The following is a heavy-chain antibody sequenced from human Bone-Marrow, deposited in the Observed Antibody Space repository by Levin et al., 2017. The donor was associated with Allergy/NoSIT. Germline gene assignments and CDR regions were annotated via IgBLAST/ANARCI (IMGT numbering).Heavy chain of an antibody. CDR1: GFSLSSYGVG. CDR3: AQRGSWAGNNWDTGYLDY. D-gene: IGHD1-1*01. CDR2: IYWDDDK. J-gene: IGHJ4*02. Sequence: ESGPVKPAQTLTLTCTFSGFSLSSYGVGVAWIRQPPGKALEWLAVIYWDDDKRYNPSLKSRLTITKDTSKDQVVLTMTNMDAVDTATYYCAQRGSWAGNNWDTGYLDYWGQGTLVTVSS. V-gene: IGHV2-5*02.